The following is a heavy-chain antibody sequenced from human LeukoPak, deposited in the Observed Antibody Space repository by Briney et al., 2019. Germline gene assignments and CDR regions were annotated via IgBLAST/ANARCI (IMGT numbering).Heavy chain of an antibody. CDR2: MNPNSGNT. D-gene: IGHD5/OR15-5a*01. CDR1: GYTFTSSA. V-gene: IGHV1-8*01. J-gene: IGHJ4*02. Sequence: ASVKVSCKDSGYTFTSSAINWVRQARGQGLEWMAWMNPNSGNTGYAQKVQGRVTMTRNTSITTADMELSSLRSEDTAVYYCARGGSVLPIDYWGQGTLVTVSS. CDR3: ARGGSVLPIDY.